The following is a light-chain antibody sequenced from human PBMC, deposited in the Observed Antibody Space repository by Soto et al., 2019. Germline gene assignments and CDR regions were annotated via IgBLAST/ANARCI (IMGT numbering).Light chain of an antibody. CDR2: DVI. V-gene: IGLV2-14*03. J-gene: IGLJ2*01. CDR3: SSYKRGATLV. Sequence: QSALTQPASVSGSPGQSITISCSGTNTDVGAYDYVSWYQQHPGKAPKLILYDVINRPSGVSDRFSGSKSGNTASLTISGLQAEDEAEYFCSSYKRGATLVFGGGTKLTVL. CDR1: NTDVGAYDY.